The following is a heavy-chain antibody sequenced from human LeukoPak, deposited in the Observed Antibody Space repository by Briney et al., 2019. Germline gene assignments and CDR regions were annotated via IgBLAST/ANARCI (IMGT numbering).Heavy chain of an antibody. Sequence: GGSLRLSCAASGFTFSNYGMHWVRQAPGKGLEWVAFIRYDGSNTYYADSVKGRFTISRDNSKNTLYLQMNSLRAEDTAVYYCAKDSGRGYSYGYTTKYYFDYWGQGTLVTASS. D-gene: IGHD5-18*01. CDR2: IRYDGSNT. J-gene: IGHJ4*02. V-gene: IGHV3-30*02. CDR3: AKDSGRGYSYGYTTKYYFDY. CDR1: GFTFSNYG.